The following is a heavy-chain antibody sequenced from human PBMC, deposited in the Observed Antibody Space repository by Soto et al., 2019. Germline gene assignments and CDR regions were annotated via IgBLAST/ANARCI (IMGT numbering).Heavy chain of an antibody. CDR1: GGSISSYY. J-gene: IGHJ4*02. D-gene: IGHD3-3*01. Sequence: QVQLQESGPGLVKPSETLSLTCTVSGGSISSYYWSWIRQPPGKGLEWIGYIYYSGRTNYNPSLKSRLTIPVDKSKNQFSLKLGSLTAADTAVYYCASLEMANYFDYWGQGTLVTVSS. CDR3: ASLEMANYFDY. CDR2: IYYSGRT. V-gene: IGHV4-59*01.